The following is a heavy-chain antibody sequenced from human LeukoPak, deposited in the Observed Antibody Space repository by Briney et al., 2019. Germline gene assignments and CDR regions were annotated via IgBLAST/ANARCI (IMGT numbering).Heavy chain of an antibody. CDR2: INHSGST. CDR1: GGSFSGYY. CDR3: ARDAPGRAVAGNDY. Sequence: PSETLSLTCAVYGGSFSGYYWGWILHPPGKGLEWIGEINHSGSTNYNPSLKSRVTISVDTSKNQFSLKLSSVTAADTAVYYCARDAPGRAVAGNDYWGQGTLVTVSS. D-gene: IGHD6-19*01. V-gene: IGHV4-34*01. J-gene: IGHJ4*02.